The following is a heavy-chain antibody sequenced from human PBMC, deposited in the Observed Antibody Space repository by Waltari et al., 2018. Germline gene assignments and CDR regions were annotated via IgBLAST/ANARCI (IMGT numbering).Heavy chain of an antibody. CDR2: IYHSGST. Sequence: QVQLQESGPGLVKPSETLSLTCAVSGYSISSGYYWGWIRQPQGKGLEWIGSIYHSGSTYYNPSLKSRVTISVDTSKNQFSLKLSSVTAADTAVYYCARHKRPVDAFDIWGQGTMVTVSS. CDR1: GYSISSGYY. CDR3: ARHKRPVDAFDI. J-gene: IGHJ3*02. V-gene: IGHV4-38-2*01.